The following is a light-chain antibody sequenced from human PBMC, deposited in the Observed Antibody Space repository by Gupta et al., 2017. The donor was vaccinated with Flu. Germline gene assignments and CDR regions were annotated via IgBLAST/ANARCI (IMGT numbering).Light chain of an antibody. CDR1: QNIITY. Sequence: EILLTQSPATLSLSPGERATLSCRASQNIITYLAWYQFKPGQAPTLLISDASNRASGIPARFSGSGSGTDFTLTISSLEPEDSALYYCQQRANWPLTFGGGTKVEI. J-gene: IGKJ4*01. CDR2: DAS. CDR3: QQRANWPLT. V-gene: IGKV3-11*01.